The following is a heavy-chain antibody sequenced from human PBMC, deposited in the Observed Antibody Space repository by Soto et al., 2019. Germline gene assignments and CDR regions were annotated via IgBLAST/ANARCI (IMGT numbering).Heavy chain of an antibody. V-gene: IGHV4-61*01. Sequence: PSVTLSLTCTVSGGSVSSDYYYWSWIRQPPGRGLEWIGYISSSGNTNYNPSLKSRLTLSVDTSNNQFSLKLKSVTAADTALYYCARASIRGGNYASHFAMDVWGQGTTVTVSS. CDR3: ARASIRGGNYASHFAMDV. CDR2: ISSSGNT. J-gene: IGHJ6*02. D-gene: IGHD4-4*01. CDR1: GGSVSSDYYY.